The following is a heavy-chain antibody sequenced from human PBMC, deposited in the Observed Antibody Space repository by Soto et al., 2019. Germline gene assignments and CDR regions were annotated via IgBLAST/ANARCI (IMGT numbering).Heavy chain of an antibody. CDR1: GLTVSTYG. J-gene: IGHJ4*02. D-gene: IGHD2-8*02. CDR2: ISRDGGTK. Sequence: QVQLVESGGGVVQPGRSLRRSCAVSGLTVSTYGMHWVRQAPGKGLEWVAVISRDGGTKFYADSVKGRFTISKDNSRNTLFLEMNSLRSDDMAVYYCTGEVASGYWGQGTLVTVSS. V-gene: IGHV3-30*03. CDR3: TGEVASGY.